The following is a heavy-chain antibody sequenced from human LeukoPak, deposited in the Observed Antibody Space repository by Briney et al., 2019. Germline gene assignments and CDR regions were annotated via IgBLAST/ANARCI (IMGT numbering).Heavy chain of an antibody. J-gene: IGHJ4*02. Sequence: PGGSLKLSCAASGFAFSNAWMTWFRQAPGKGLEGVGRIKSKTDGGTTDYAAPVKGRYTISRDDSKNTLYLQMNSLKTEDTAVYYCTTLLWFGELSDYWGQGTLVTVSS. CDR3: TTLLWFGELSDY. CDR1: GFAFSNAW. CDR2: IKSKTDGGTT. D-gene: IGHD3-10*01. V-gene: IGHV3-15*01.